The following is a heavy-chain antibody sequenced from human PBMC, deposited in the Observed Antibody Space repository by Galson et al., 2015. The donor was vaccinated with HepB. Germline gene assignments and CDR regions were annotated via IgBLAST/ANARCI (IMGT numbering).Heavy chain of an antibody. Sequence: SLRLSCAASGFTFSSYAMHWVRQAPGKGLEWVAVISYDGSNKYYADSVKGRFTISRDNSKNTLYLQMNSLRAEDTAVYYCARDQTKRYCSGGSCYSQYYYYGMDVWGQGTTVTVSS. V-gene: IGHV3-30-3*01. CDR2: ISYDGSNK. CDR3: ARDQTKRYCSGGSCYSQYYYYGMDV. CDR1: GFTFSSYA. J-gene: IGHJ6*02. D-gene: IGHD2-15*01.